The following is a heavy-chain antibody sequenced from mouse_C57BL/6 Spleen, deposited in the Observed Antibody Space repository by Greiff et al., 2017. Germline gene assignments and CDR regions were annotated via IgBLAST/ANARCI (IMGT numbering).Heavy chain of an antibody. CDR1: GYSITSGYY. D-gene: IGHD3-3*01. V-gene: IGHV3-6*01. Sequence: DVQLQESGPGLVKPSQSLSLTCSVTGYSITSGYYWNWIRQFPGNKLEWMGYISYDGSNNYNPSLKNRISITRDTSKNQFFLKLNSVTTEDTATYYWAREGTGYYEVWGTGTTVTVSS. CDR2: ISYDGSN. J-gene: IGHJ1*03. CDR3: AREGTGYYEV.